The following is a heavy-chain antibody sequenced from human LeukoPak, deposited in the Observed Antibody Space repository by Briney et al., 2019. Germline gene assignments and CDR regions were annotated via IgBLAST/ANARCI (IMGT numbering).Heavy chain of an antibody. V-gene: IGHV3-23*01. Sequence: PWESLSLSCLASGFTFSDYAMNWVRQAPAKGLQLVSRISGSGGNTYYADSVKGRFTISRDNSKNTLYLQLNSLSAEDTAVYFCARDPGRAMYRITDINFWGQGTLVTVSS. CDR2: ISGSGGNT. CDR3: ARDPGRAMYRITDINF. CDR1: GFTFSDYA. J-gene: IGHJ4*02. D-gene: IGHD2-2*01.